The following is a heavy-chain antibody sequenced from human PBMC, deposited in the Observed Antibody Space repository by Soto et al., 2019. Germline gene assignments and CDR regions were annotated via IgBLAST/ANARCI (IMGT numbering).Heavy chain of an antibody. V-gene: IGHV3-23*01. CDR2: ISGSGGST. J-gene: IGHJ4*02. CDR3: AGGFGSFDY. D-gene: IGHD3-16*01. CDR1: GFTFSSYA. Sequence: EVQLLESGGGLVQPGGSLRLSCAASGFTFSSYAVSWVRQAPGKGLEWVSAISGSGGSTYYADSVKGRFTVSRDNSKNTLYLQMNSLRAEDTAAYYCAGGFGSFDYWGQGTLVTVSS.